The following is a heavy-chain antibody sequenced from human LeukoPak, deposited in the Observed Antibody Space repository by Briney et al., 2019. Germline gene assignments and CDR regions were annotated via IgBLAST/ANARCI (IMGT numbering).Heavy chain of an antibody. V-gene: IGHV4-39*01. CDR2: INHSGST. Sequence: SETLSLTCTVSGGSISSSSYYWGWIRQPPGKGLEWIGEINHSGSTYYNPSLKSRVTISVDTSKNQFSLKLSSVTAADTAVYYCASYFYYYDSSGYYGRYYFDYWGQGTLVTVSS. D-gene: IGHD3-22*01. CDR1: GGSISSSSYY. CDR3: ASYFYYYDSSGYYGRYYFDY. J-gene: IGHJ4*02.